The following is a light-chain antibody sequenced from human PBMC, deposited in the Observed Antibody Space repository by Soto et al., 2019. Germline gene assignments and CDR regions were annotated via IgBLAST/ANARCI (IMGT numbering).Light chain of an antibody. CDR1: QSLLDSDDGNTY. CDR2: TRS. CDR3: MQRIEFPPIT. V-gene: IGKV2-40*01. Sequence: DIVMTQTPLSLPVTPGEPASISCRSSQSLLDSDDGNTYLDWYLKKPGQSPQLPIYTRSYRASGVPDRFSGSGSGTDFTLKISRVEAEDVGVYYCMQRIEFPPITFGQGTRLEIK. J-gene: IGKJ5*01.